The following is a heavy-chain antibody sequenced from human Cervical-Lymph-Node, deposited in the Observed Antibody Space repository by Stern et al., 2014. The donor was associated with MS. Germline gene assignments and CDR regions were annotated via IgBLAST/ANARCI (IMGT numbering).Heavy chain of an antibody. D-gene: IGHD2-8*02. Sequence: QVQLQQSGPGLVKPSETPSLTCAASRHSISSYTHSWASIRQPPGKGLEWTGSVYYSGATYYNPSLKSPVTISVDTSKNHFSLGLNSVTAADTAVYYCAKHACTGAACPFDLWGQGTLVTVSS. V-gene: IGHV4-39*01. CDR1: RHSISSYTHS. CDR2: VYYSGAT. CDR3: AKHACTGAACPFDL. J-gene: IGHJ4*02.